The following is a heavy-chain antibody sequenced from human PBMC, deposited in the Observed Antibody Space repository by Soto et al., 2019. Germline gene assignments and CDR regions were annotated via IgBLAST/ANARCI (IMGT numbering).Heavy chain of an antibody. CDR2: IKHDGNEK. V-gene: IGHV3-7*01. J-gene: IGHJ4*02. CDR3: AKDFGTAGPDY. CDR1: GFTFSSYW. Sequence: GGSLRLSCAASGFTFSSYWMSWVRQSPGKGLEWVANIKHDGNEKYYADSVKGRFTISRDNSKNTLYLQMNSLRAEDTAVYYSAKDFGTAGPDYWGQGTLVTVSS. D-gene: IGHD6-13*01.